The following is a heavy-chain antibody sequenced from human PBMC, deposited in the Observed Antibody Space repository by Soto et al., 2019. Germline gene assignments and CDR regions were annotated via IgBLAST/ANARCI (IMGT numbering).Heavy chain of an antibody. D-gene: IGHD2-15*01. V-gene: IGHV4-34*01. J-gene: IGHJ4*02. CDR1: GGSFSGYY. Sequence: PSETLSLTCAVYGGSFSGYYWSWIRQPPGKGLEWIGEINHSGSTNYNPSLKSRVTISVDTSKNQFSLKLSSVTAADTAVYYCARVKYCSGGSCYSNFDYWGQGTLVTVSS. CDR3: ARVKYCSGGSCYSNFDY. CDR2: INHSGST.